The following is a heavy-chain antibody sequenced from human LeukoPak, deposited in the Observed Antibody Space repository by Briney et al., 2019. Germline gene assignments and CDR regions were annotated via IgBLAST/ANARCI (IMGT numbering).Heavy chain of an antibody. CDR1: GDSVSSNSAA. D-gene: IGHD5-18*01. CDR2: TYYRSKWYN. Sequence: SQTLSLTCAISGDSVSSNSAAWNWTRQSPSRGLEWLGRTYYRSKWYNDYAVSVKSRITINPDTSKNQFSLKLSSVTAADTAVYYCARVRGYSYGYGWFDPWGQGTLVTVSS. V-gene: IGHV6-1*01. J-gene: IGHJ5*02. CDR3: ARVRGYSYGYGWFDP.